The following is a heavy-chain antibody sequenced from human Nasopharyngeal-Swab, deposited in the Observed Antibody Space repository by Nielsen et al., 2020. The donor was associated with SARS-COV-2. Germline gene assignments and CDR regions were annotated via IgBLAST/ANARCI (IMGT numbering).Heavy chain of an antibody. CDR3: ARTRGGIAVAGRGYWYFDL. V-gene: IGHV3-7*03. D-gene: IGHD6-19*01. J-gene: IGHJ2*01. CDR1: GFTFSSYW. Sequence: GESLKISCAASGFTFSSYWMSWVRQAPGKGLEWVANIKQDGSGKYYVDSVKGRFTISRDNAKNSLYLQMNSLRAEDTAVYYCARTRGGIAVAGRGYWYFDLWGRGTLVTVSS. CDR2: IKQDGSGK.